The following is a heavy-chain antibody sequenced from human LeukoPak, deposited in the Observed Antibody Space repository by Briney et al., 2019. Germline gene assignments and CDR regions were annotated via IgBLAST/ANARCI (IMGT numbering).Heavy chain of an antibody. CDR3: ARAHRMVTAIYFDY. CDR1: GGSFSGYY. CDR2: INHSGST. D-gene: IGHD2-21*02. J-gene: IGHJ4*02. V-gene: IGHV4-34*01. Sequence: PSETLSLTCAVYGGSFSGYYWSWIRQPPGKGLEWIGEINHSGSTNYNPSLKSRVTISVDTSKNQFSLKLSSVTAADTAVYYCARAHRMVTAIYFDYWGQGTLVIVSS.